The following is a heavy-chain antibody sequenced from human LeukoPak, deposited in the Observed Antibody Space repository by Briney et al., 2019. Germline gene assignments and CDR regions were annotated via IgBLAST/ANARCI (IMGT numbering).Heavy chain of an antibody. J-gene: IGHJ5*02. Sequence: ASVTVSCKASGYTFTSYDINWVRQAPGQGLEWMGWMNPNSGNTVYGQKFQGRVTMTRNTSISTAYMELSSLRSEDTAVYYCASGAVLRFLEWLLYRQYQSNWFDPWGQGTLVTVSS. D-gene: IGHD3-3*01. CDR3: ASGAVLRFLEWLLYRQYQSNWFDP. V-gene: IGHV1-8*01. CDR1: GYTFTSYD. CDR2: MNPNSGNT.